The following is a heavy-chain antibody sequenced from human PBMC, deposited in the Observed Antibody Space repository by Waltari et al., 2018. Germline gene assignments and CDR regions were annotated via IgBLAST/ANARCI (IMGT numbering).Heavy chain of an antibody. D-gene: IGHD4-17*01. J-gene: IGHJ5*01. V-gene: IGHV1-2*02. CDR1: GNYFTEHV. Sequence: QVQLVQFGAGVKRPGAPMKAFCKASGNYFTEHVIHWVRQAPGQGLEWMGWINPNSGETSYAQKFQGRVTMTRDTSVSTAYVELSELTSDDTAFYFCARGYYGDYAHDSWGQGALVTVSS. CDR3: ARGYYGDYAHDS. CDR2: INPNSGET.